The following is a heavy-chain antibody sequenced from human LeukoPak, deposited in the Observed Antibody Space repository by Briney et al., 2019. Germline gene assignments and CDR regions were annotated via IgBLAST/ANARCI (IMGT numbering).Heavy chain of an antibody. J-gene: IGHJ4*02. D-gene: IGHD5-18*01. CDR2: ILYDGSNS. CDR3: XXXXXXSSGHGIDH. CDR1: GFTFSTYT. V-gene: IGHV3-30-3*01. Sequence: GGSLRLSCAASGFTFSTYTLPWVRQAPGKGLEWVALILYDGSNSYYGDSVRGRFTISRDNSKNTLHLQMNSLRIDDTAMYYXXXXXXXSSGHGIDHWGQGTLVTVSS.